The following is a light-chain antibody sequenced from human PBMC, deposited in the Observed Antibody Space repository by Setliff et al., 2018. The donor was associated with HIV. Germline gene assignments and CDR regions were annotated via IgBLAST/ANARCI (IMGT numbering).Light chain of an antibody. Sequence: QSALTQPTSVSGSPGQSVTISCTGTSNDAGGHNYVSWYQQYPGKAPTLLIFGVTNRPAGVSFRFGGSKSGNTASLTISGLQAEDEADYYCSSYTSSFTYVFGSGTKVTVL. CDR3: SSYTSSFTYV. CDR2: GVT. V-gene: IGLV2-14*03. J-gene: IGLJ1*01. CDR1: SNDAGGHNY.